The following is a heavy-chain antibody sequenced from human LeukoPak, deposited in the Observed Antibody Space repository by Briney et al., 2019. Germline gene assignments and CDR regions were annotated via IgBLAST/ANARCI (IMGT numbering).Heavy chain of an antibody. D-gene: IGHD2-2*01. V-gene: IGHV3-53*01. Sequence: GGSLRLSCAASGFTVSSNYMSWVRQAPGKGLEWVSVIYSGGSTYYADSVKGRFTISRDNSKNTLYLQMNSLRAEDTAVYYCARSSRPNYFDYWGQGTLVPVSS. CDR2: IYSGGST. J-gene: IGHJ4*02. CDR3: ARSSRPNYFDY. CDR1: GFTVSSNY.